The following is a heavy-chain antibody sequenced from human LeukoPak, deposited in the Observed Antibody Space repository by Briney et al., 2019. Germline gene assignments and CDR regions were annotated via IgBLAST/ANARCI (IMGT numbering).Heavy chain of an antibody. CDR1: GGSFSGYY. J-gene: IGHJ5*02. D-gene: IGHD3-22*01. CDR3: ARDLEDQYDSAWFDP. Sequence: PSETLSLTCAVYGGSFSGYYWSWIRQPAGKGLEWIGRIYTSGSTNYNPSLKSRVTMSVDTSKNQFSLKLSSVTAADTAVYYCARDLEDQYDSAWFDPWGQGTRVTVSS. CDR2: IYTSGST. V-gene: IGHV4-4*07.